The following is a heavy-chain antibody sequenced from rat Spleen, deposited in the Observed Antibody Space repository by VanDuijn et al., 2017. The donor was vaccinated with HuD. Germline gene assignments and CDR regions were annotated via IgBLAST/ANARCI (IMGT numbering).Heavy chain of an antibody. D-gene: IGHD1-12*01. J-gene: IGHJ2*01. CDR3: GRSDYASPYYFDY. V-gene: IGHV2S61*01. Sequence: QVQLKESGPGLVQPSQTLSLTCTVSGFSVSSHGVIWVRQPPGKGLEWMGGIWGDGSTNYNSALKSRLSISRDTSRSQVFLKMNNLQTEDTAMYFCGRSDYASPYYFDYWGQGVMVTVSS. CDR1: GFSVSSHG. CDR2: IWGDGST.